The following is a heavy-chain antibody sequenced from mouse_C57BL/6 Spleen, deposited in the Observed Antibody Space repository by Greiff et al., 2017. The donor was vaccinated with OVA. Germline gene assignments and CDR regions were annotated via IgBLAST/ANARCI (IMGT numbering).Heavy chain of an antibody. CDR2: IDPSDSEH. Sequence: QVHVKQPGAELVRPGSSVKLSCKASGYTFTSYWMHWVKQRPIQGLEWIGNIDPSDSEHHYNQKFKDKATLTVDKSSSTAYMQLSSLTSEDSAVYYCSRSDYGNYRGFDVWGTGTTVTVSS. J-gene: IGHJ1*03. V-gene: IGHV1-52*01. D-gene: IGHD2-1*01. CDR1: GYTFTSYW. CDR3: SRSDYGNYRGFDV.